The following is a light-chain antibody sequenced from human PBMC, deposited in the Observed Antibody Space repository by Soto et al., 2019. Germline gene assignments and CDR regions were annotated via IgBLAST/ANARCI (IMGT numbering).Light chain of an antibody. CDR1: SSDVGGYNY. V-gene: IGLV2-14*01. CDR2: DVS. CDR3: SSYTSSSTLVV. J-gene: IGLJ2*01. Sequence: QSALTQPASVFGSPGQSITISCTGTSSDVGGYNYVSWYQQRPGKAPKLMIYDVSNRPSGVSNRFSGSKSGNTASLTISGLQAEDEADYYCSSYTSSSTLVVFGGGTQLTVL.